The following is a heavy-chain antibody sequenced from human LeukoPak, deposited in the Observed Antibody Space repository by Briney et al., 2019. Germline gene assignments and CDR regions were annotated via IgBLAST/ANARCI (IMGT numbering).Heavy chain of an antibody. V-gene: IGHV4-39*01. CDR2: SYYSGNT. J-gene: IGHJ4*02. CDR1: GGSITSSGYY. D-gene: IGHD3-3*01. Sequence: PSETLCLTCTVSGGSITSSGYYWGWIRQPPGKGLEWIGSSYYSGNTYYNPSLKSRVTISVDTSKNQFSLNLRSVTAADTAVYYCARPFWRHFGDEINFDYWGQGTLFTVSS. CDR3: ARPFWRHFGDEINFDY.